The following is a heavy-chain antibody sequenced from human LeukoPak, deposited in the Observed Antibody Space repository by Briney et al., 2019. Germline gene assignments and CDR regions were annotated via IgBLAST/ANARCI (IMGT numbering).Heavy chain of an antibody. CDR1: GFTFSSYT. V-gene: IGHV3-21*01. J-gene: IGHJ4*02. CDR3: AGRGDGNLYYFDH. D-gene: IGHD5-24*01. Sequence: PGGSLRLSCAASGFTFSSYTMNWVRQAPGKGLEWVSSISGSSSFMYYADSLKGRVTISRDNAKNSLYLQMNSLRPEDTAVYYCAGRGDGNLYYFDHWGQGTLVTASS. CDR2: ISGSSSFM.